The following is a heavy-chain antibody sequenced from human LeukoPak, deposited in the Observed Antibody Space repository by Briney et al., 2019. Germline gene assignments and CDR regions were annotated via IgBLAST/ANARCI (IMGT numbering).Heavy chain of an antibody. D-gene: IGHD3-22*01. Sequence: SVKVSCKASGGTFSSYAISWVRQAPGQGLEWMGGIIPIFGTANYAQKFQGRVTITTDESTSTAYMELSSLRSEDTAVYYCARINTMIVVGNWHFDLWGRGTLVTVSS. CDR3: ARINTMIVVGNWHFDL. CDR1: GGTFSSYA. J-gene: IGHJ2*01. CDR2: IIPIFGTA. V-gene: IGHV1-69*05.